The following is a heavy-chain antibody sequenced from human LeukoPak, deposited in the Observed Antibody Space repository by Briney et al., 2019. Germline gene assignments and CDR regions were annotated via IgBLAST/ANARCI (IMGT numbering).Heavy chain of an antibody. CDR1: GDSISSGGYY. J-gene: IGHJ4*02. Sequence: PSQTLSLTCTVSGDSISSGGYYWSWIRQHSGKGLELIGYIYHSGSTYYNPSLKSRVTISVDSSKNQFSLKLSSVTAADTAVYYCARYRDYGSCFDYWGQGTLVTVSS. V-gene: IGHV4-31*03. D-gene: IGHD4-17*01. CDR2: IYHSGST. CDR3: ARYRDYGSCFDY.